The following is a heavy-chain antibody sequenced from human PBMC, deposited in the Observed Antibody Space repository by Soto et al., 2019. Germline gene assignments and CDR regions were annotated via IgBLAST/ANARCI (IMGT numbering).Heavy chain of an antibody. CDR1: GFTFSSYA. D-gene: IGHD3-3*01. CDR3: AKAPVLRFLAWFFDY. J-gene: IGHJ4*02. V-gene: IGHV3-23*01. CDR2: ISGSGGST. Sequence: GGSLRLACAASGFTFSSYAMSWVRQAPGKGLEWVSAISGSGGSTYYADSVKGRFTISRDNSKNTLYLQMNSLRAEDTAVYYCAKAPVLRFLAWFFDYWGQGTLVTVSS.